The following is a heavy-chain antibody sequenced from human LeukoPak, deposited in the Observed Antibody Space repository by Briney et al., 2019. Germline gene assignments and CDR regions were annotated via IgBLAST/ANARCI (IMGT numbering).Heavy chain of an antibody. Sequence: SETLSLTCTVSGGSISSYYWSWIRQPPGKGLEWIGYIYYSGSTNYNPSLKSRVTISVDTSKNQFSLKLSSVAAADTAVYYCARAPYYGDSSNWFDPWGQGTLVTVSS. V-gene: IGHV4-59*01. J-gene: IGHJ5*02. CDR1: GGSISSYY. CDR2: IYYSGST. D-gene: IGHD4-17*01. CDR3: ARAPYYGDSSNWFDP.